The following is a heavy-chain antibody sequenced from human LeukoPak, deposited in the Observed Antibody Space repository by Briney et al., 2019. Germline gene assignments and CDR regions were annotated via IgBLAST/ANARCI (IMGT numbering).Heavy chain of an antibody. V-gene: IGHV1-18*01. Sequence: ASVKVSCKASGYTFTSYGIRWVRQAPGQGLEWMGWISAYNGNTNYAQKLQGRVTMTTDTSTSTAYMELRSLRSDDTAVYYCARDRRYCSSTSCYRGYYYYYMDVWGKGTTVTVSS. CDR3: ARDRRYCSSTSCYRGYYYYYMDV. CDR1: GYTFTSYG. CDR2: ISAYNGNT. D-gene: IGHD2-2*01. J-gene: IGHJ6*03.